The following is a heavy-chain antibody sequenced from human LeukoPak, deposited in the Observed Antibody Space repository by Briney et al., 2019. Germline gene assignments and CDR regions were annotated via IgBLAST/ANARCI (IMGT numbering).Heavy chain of an antibody. CDR2: ISSSGSTI. Sequence: GGSLRLSCTASGFTFSSYEMNWVRQAPGKGLEWVSYISSSGSTIYYADSVKGRFTISRDNAKNSLYLQMNSLRAEDTAVYYCASIVVVTAEWGQGTLVTVSS. V-gene: IGHV3-48*03. CDR3: ASIVVVTAE. J-gene: IGHJ4*02. D-gene: IGHD2-21*02. CDR1: GFTFSSYE.